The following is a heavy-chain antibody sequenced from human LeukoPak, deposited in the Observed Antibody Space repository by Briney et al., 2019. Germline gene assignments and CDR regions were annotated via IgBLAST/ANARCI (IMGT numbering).Heavy chain of an antibody. CDR1: GGSISSYY. V-gene: IGHV4-59*08. D-gene: IGHD3-22*01. J-gene: IGHJ1*01. CDR2: IYYSGST. Sequence: SETLSLTCTVSGGSISSYYWSWIRQPPGKGLEWIGYIYYSGSTNYNPSLKSRVTISVDTSKNQFSLKLSSVTAADTAVYYCARHYYDSSGSDFAEYFQHWGQGTLVTVSS. CDR3: ARHYYDSSGSDFAEYFQH.